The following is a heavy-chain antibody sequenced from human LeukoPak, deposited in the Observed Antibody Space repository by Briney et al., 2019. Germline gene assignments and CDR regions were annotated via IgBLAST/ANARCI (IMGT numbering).Heavy chain of an antibody. J-gene: IGHJ5*02. V-gene: IGHV3-74*01. CDR3: ARGPYCSGGTCYSLGEFDP. CDR1: GFTFSSYW. CDR2: INSDGSST. Sequence: GGSLRPSCAASGFTFSSYWMHWVRQAPGKGLVWVSRINSDGSSTSYADSVKGRFTISRDNSKNTLYLQMNSLRAEDTAVFYCARGPYCSGGTCYSLGEFDPWGQGTLVTVSS. D-gene: IGHD2-15*01.